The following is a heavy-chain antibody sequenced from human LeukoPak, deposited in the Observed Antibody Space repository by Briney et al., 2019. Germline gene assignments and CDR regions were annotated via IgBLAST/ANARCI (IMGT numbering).Heavy chain of an antibody. V-gene: IGHV1-46*01. CDR3: ARRGAVDTTMTN. CDR1: GYTLTSYY. CDR2: INPSGGTT. D-gene: IGHD5-18*01. J-gene: IGHJ4*02. Sequence: GASVTVSCKASGYTLTSYYMHWVRQAPGQGLEWMGIINPSGGTTSYAQKFQGRVTMTRDTSTSTVYMELSSLRSEDTAVYYCARRGAVDTTMTNWGQGTLVTVSS.